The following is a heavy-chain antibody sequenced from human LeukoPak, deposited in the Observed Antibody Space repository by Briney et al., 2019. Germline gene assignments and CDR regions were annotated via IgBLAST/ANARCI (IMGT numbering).Heavy chain of an antibody. CDR3: VRDGGVSGYDLLDY. Sequence: GGSLRLSCAASGFTFSNYWMTWVRQAPGKGLEWVAHINQDGSEEHYMDSVKARFTISRDNAKNSLSLQMNSLTAEDTAVYYCVRDGGVSGYDLLDYWGQGTLVTVSS. CDR1: GFTFSNYW. D-gene: IGHD5-12*01. J-gene: IGHJ4*02. V-gene: IGHV3-7*01. CDR2: INQDGSEE.